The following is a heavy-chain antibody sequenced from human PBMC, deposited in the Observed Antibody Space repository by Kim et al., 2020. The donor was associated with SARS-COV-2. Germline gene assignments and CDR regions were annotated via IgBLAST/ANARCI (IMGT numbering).Heavy chain of an antibody. CDR3: ARRLNYYDSSGYYDAFDI. Sequence: KGRFTISRENAKNSLYLQMNSLRAEDTAVYYCARRLNYYDSSGYYDAFDIWGPGTMVTVSS. V-gene: IGHV3-48*03. D-gene: IGHD3-22*01. J-gene: IGHJ3*02.